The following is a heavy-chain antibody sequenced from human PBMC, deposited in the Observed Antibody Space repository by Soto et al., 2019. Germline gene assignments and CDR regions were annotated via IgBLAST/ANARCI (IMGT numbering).Heavy chain of an antibody. V-gene: IGHV3-23*01. Sequence: LRLSCAASGFRFRTRAMSWVRQAPGKGLEWVASIRPGGDSTYYADSVKGRFAVSRDNSNVTLYLQMDSLRVEDTAIYYCAAGEPLLYRGRGTLVTVSS. D-gene: IGHD3-10*01. CDR1: GFRFRTRA. J-gene: IGHJ4*02. CDR2: IRPGGDST. CDR3: AAGEPLLY.